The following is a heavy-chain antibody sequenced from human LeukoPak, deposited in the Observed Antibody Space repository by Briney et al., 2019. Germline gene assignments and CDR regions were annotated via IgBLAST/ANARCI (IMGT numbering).Heavy chain of an antibody. J-gene: IGHJ4*02. CDR3: ARGRPMYYDSSGYPLIYFDY. Sequence: PSETLSLTCTVSGGSFSSYYWSWIRQPPGKGLEWIGYVYYSGSTNYNPSLKSRVTISVDTSKNQFSLKLSSVIAADTAVYYCARGRPMYYDSSGYPLIYFDYWGQGTLVTVSS. CDR2: VYYSGST. D-gene: IGHD3-22*01. CDR1: GGSFSSYY. V-gene: IGHV4-59*01.